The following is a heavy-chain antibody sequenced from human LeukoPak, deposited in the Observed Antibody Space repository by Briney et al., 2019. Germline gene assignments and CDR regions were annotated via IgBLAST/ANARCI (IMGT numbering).Heavy chain of an antibody. Sequence: ASVKLSCTASASTFSTYDINWERHAPGQGLERMGWTNINSGYTGYAQKFQGRLTITGNTSINTAYMELSSLRSEDTAVYYCARVAGSIDYWGQGTLVTVSS. CDR1: ASTFSTYD. D-gene: IGHD6-19*01. CDR2: TNINSGYT. J-gene: IGHJ4*02. CDR3: ARVAGSIDY. V-gene: IGHV1-8*03.